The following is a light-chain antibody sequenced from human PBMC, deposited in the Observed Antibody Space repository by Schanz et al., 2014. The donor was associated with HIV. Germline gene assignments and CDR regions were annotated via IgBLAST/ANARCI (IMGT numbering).Light chain of an antibody. Sequence: QSVLTQPASVSGSPGQSITISCAETGSDIDAYKYVSWYQQHPGKAPKLMIYDFIHRPSGVSNRFSGSKSGTTASLTISGLQAEDEADYYCSSYTGSNYVFATGTKLTVL. CDR1: GSDIDAYKY. CDR2: DFI. V-gene: IGLV2-14*01. J-gene: IGLJ1*01. CDR3: SSYTGSNYV.